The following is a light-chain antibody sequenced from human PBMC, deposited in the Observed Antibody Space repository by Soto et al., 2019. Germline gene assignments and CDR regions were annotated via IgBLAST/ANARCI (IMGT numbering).Light chain of an antibody. V-gene: IGKV3-20*01. CDR3: QQYVVSPLT. CDR1: QSVSSSH. Sequence: EVVLTQSPGTLSLSPGERATLSCRASQSVSSSHLAWYQQKPGQAPRLLIYGASSRATGVPDRFSGSGSGTDFTLTVNSLEPEDFAVYFCQQYVVSPLTFGGGTKVEIK. CDR2: GAS. J-gene: IGKJ4*01.